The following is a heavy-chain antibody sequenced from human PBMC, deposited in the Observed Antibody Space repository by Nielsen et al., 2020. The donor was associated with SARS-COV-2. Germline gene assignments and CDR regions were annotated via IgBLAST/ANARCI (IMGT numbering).Heavy chain of an antibody. J-gene: IGHJ3*02. CDR3: ARENNGGTDAFDI. CDR2: IYTSGST. CDR1: GDSISSYY. Sequence: GSLRLSCTVSGDSISSYYWSWIRQPARKGLEWIGRIYTSGSTNYNPSLKSRVTMSVDTSKNQFSLKLSSVTAADTAVYYCARENNGGTDAFDIWGQGTMVTVSS. V-gene: IGHV4-4*07. D-gene: IGHD4-23*01.